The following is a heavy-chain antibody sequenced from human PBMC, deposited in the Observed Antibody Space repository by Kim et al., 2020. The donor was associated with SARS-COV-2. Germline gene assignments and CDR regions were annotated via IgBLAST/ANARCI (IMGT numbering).Heavy chain of an antibody. CDR1: GGSFSGYY. CDR3: ARGYSSGWPRGDWFDP. CDR2: INHSGST. Sequence: SETLSLTCAVYGGSFSGYYWSWIRQPPGKGLEWIGEINHSGSTNYNPSLKSRATISVDTSKNQFSLKLSSVTAADTAVYYCARGYSSGWPRGDWFDPWGQGTLVTVSS. V-gene: IGHV4-34*01. D-gene: IGHD6-19*01. J-gene: IGHJ5*02.